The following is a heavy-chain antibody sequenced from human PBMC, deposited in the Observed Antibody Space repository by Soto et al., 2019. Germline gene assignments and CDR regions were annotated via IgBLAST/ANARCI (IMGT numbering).Heavy chain of an antibody. Sequence: ASVKVSCKASGYTFTSYAMQWVRQAPGQRLEWMGWINAGNGNTKYSQKFQGRVTITSDTSASTDYMELSSLRSEDTAVYYCARDLGGCTDYWGQGTLVTVSS. J-gene: IGHJ4*02. D-gene: IGHD6-19*01. CDR2: INAGNGNT. CDR1: GYTFTSYA. CDR3: ARDLGGCTDY. V-gene: IGHV1-3*01.